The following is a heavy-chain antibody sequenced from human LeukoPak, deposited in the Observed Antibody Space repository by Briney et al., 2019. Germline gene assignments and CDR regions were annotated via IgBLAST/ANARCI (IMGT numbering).Heavy chain of an antibody. CDR2: ISYDGSNK. CDR1: GFTFSSYA. CDR3: ARDFYYMDV. Sequence: PGGSLRLSCAASGFTFSSYAMHWVRQAPGKGLEWVAVISYDGSNKYYADSVKGRFTIPRDNSKNSLYLQMNSLRAEDTAVYYCARDFYYMDVWGKGTTVTISS. J-gene: IGHJ6*03. V-gene: IGHV3-30*04.